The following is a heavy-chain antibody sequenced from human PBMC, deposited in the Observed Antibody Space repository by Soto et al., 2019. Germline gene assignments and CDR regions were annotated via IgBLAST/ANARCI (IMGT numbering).Heavy chain of an antibody. V-gene: IGHV3-23*01. CDR1: VFTFSSYA. CDR2: ISGSGGST. CDR3: AKAWHSSGRNAFDY. D-gene: IGHD3-22*01. Sequence: GGSLTLSCASSVFTFSSYAITWVLQAPGKGLEWVSAISGSGGSTYYADSVKGRFTISRDNSKNTLYLQMNSLRAEDTAVYYCAKAWHSSGRNAFDYWGQGTLVTV. J-gene: IGHJ4*02.